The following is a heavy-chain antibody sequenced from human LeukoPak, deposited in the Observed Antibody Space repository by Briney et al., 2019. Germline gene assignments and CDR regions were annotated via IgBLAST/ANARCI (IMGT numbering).Heavy chain of an antibody. J-gene: IGHJ4*02. CDR2: IYQSGSA. Sequence: PSETLSLTCSVSGGSITDYYWSWIQQPPGKGLEWIGYIYQSGSADYNASLKSRVTMSVDTSKNQFSLKLRSVTAADTAMYYCARGGISMVPTDYWGQGTLVTVSS. CDR3: ARGGISMVPTDY. V-gene: IGHV4-59*13. CDR1: GGSITDYY. D-gene: IGHD3-10*01.